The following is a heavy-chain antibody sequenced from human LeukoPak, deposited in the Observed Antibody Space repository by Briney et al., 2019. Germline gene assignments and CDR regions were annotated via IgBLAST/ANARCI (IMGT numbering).Heavy chain of an antibody. D-gene: IGHD3-9*01. J-gene: IGHJ3*02. CDR2: IYYSGST. V-gene: IGHV4-59*01. Sequence: SETLSLTCTVSGGSISSYYWSWIRQPPGKGLEWIGYIYYSGSTNYNPSLKSRVTISVDTSKNQFPLKLSSVTAADTAVYYCARDTHYDILTGYYYDAFDIWGQGTMVTVSS. CDR3: ARDTHYDILTGYYYDAFDI. CDR1: GGSISSYY.